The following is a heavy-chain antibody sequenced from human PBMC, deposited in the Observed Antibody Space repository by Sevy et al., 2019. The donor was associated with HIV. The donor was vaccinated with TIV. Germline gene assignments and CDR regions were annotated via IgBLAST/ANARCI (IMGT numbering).Heavy chain of an antibody. D-gene: IGHD3-10*01. CDR2: IWHDGNYK. CDR1: GFAFSRYG. V-gene: IGHV3-33*01. CDR3: ARDPLYYSHRDSYHLKYYFDY. J-gene: IGHJ4*02. Sequence: GGSLRLSCGASGFAFSRYGMHWVRQAPGKGLEWVAVIWHDGNYKYYADSVKGRFTISRDNSKNKLYLQMNSLRGDDSAVYFCARDPLYYSHRDSYHLKYYFDYWGQGTQVTVSS.